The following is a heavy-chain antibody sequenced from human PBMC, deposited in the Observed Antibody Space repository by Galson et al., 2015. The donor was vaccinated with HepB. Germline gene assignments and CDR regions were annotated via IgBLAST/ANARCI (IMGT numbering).Heavy chain of an antibody. Sequence: PLSLTCTVSGGSISSGGYYWSWIRQHPGKGLEWIGYIYYSGSTYYNPSLKSRVTISVDTSKNQFSLKLSSVTAADTAVYYCARERYLINGFDPWGQGTLVTVSS. J-gene: IGHJ5*02. CDR2: IYYSGST. V-gene: IGHV4-31*03. D-gene: IGHD2-2*01. CDR3: ARERYLINGFDP. CDR1: GGSISSGGYY.